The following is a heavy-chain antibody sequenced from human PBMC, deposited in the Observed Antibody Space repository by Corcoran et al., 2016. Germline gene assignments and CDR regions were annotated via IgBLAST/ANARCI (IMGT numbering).Heavy chain of an antibody. CDR2: IIPIFGTA. D-gene: IGHD3-22*01. J-gene: IGHJ6*02. V-gene: IGHV1-69*06. CDR3: ARAPRGYYYDSSGYTYYYYGMDV. CDR1: GGTFSSYA. Sequence: QVQLVQSGAEVKKPGSSVKVSCKASGGTFSSYAISWVRQAPGQGLEWMGGIIPIFGTANYAQKFQGRVTITADKSTSTAYMELSSLRSEDTAVYYCARAPRGYYYDSSGYTYYYYGMDVWGQGTTVTVSS.